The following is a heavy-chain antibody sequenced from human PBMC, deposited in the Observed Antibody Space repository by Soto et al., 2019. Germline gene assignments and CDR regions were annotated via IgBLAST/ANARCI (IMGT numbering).Heavy chain of an antibody. CDR2: ITSSGSYI. J-gene: IGHJ4*02. Sequence: PWGSLRLSCAASGFTFSSYSMNWVRQAPGKGLEWVSSITSSGSYIYYADSLKGRFTISRDNAQNSLYLQMSSLRAEDTAVYYCARAGDYYDSTVYFRYWGQGTLVTVSS. D-gene: IGHD3-22*01. V-gene: IGHV3-21*01. CDR3: ARAGDYYDSTVYFRY. CDR1: GFTFSSYS.